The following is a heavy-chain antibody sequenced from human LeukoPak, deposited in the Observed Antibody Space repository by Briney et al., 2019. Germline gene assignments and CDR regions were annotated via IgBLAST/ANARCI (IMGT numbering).Heavy chain of an antibody. J-gene: IGHJ4*02. Sequence: SETLSLTCTVSGGSISSYYWSWIRQPAGKGLEWIGRIYTSGSANYNPSLKSRVTMSVDTSKNQFSLKLSSVTAAGTAVYYCARVSPYSNYETGSYYFDYWGQGTLVTVSS. CDR3: ARVSPYSNYETGSYYFDY. CDR1: GGSISSYY. V-gene: IGHV4-4*07. D-gene: IGHD4-11*01. CDR2: IYTSGSA.